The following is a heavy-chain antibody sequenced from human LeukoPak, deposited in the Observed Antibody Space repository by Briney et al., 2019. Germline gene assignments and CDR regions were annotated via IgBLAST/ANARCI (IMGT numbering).Heavy chain of an antibody. CDR3: AKVRSYFYHGLDV. CDR1: GFTFSTCA. J-gene: IGHJ6*02. CDR2: ISGTTSGT. Sequence: GGSLRLSCAASGFTFSTCAMSWVRQAPGKGLEWVSGISGTTSGTYYADSVKGRFTISRDNSKNTLFLQVNSLRAEDTAVYYCAKVRSYFYHGLDVWGQGTTVTVSS. V-gene: IGHV3-23*01.